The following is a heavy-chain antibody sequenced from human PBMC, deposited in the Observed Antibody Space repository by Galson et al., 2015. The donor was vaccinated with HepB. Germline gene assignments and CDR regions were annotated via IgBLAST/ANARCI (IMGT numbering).Heavy chain of an antibody. CDR2: ISSSSSYI. CDR3: ASIPRRPAGFDP. Sequence: SLRLSCAASGFTFSSYSMNWVRQAPGKGLEWVSSISSSSSYIYYADSVKGRFTISRDNAKDSLYLQMNSLRAEDTAVYYCASIPRRPAGFDPWGQGSLVTVSS. D-gene: IGHD2-21*01. CDR1: GFTFSSYS. J-gene: IGHJ5*02. V-gene: IGHV3-21*01.